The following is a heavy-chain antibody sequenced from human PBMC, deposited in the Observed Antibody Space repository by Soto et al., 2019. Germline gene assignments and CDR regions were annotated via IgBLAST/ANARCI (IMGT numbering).Heavy chain of an antibody. CDR1: GFTVSSNY. CDR2: IYSGGSA. D-gene: IGHD5-18*01. J-gene: IGHJ4*02. CDR3: ARHGYSYGGGYFDY. V-gene: IGHV3-66*04. Sequence: EVQLVESGGGLVQPGGSLRLSCAASGFTVSSNYMSWVRQAPGKGLEWVSVIYSGGSAYYADSVKGRFTISRDNSKNTLYLQMNSRRAEATAVYYCARHGYSYGGGYFDYWGQGTLVTVSS.